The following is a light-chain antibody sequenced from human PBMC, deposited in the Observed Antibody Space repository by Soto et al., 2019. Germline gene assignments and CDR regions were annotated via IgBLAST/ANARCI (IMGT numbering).Light chain of an antibody. CDR1: QSISVH. J-gene: IGKJ2*01. CDR3: QQSYITPYT. CDR2: AAS. Sequence: DIQMTQSPSSLSASVGDTVTITCRASQSISVHLNWYQQKPGKVPKLLIYAASYLQSGVPSRFSGSGSETDFALTINSLQPEDFATYYCQQSYITPYTFGQGTKLEIK. V-gene: IGKV1-39*01.